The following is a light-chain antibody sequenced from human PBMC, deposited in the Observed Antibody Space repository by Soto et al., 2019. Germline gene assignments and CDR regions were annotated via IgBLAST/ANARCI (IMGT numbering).Light chain of an antibody. CDR1: SNDVGGYNY. V-gene: IGLV2-14*01. J-gene: IGLJ3*02. CDR3: SSYTSSGVV. Sequence: QSVLTQPASVSGSPGQSITISCAGTSNDVGGYNYVSWYQQHPGKAPKLMIYEVTNRPSGVSNRFSGSKSGNTASLTISGLQAEDEADYFCSSYTSSGVVFGGGTKLTVL. CDR2: EVT.